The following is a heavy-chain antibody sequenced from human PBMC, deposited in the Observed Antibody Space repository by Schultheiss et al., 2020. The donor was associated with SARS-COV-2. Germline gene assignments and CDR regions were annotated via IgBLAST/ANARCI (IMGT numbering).Heavy chain of an antibody. V-gene: IGHV4-59*04. Sequence: SETLSLTCTVSGGSISSYYWSWIRQPPGKGLEWIGYIYHSGSTYYNPSLKSRVTISVDRSKNQFSLRLSSVTAADTAVYYCARGGGGYDFWSGYSVDYYDYMDVWGKGTTVPVSS. D-gene: IGHD3-3*01. CDR1: GGSISSYY. CDR3: ARGGGGYDFWSGYSVDYYDYMDV. J-gene: IGHJ6*03. CDR2: IYHSGST.